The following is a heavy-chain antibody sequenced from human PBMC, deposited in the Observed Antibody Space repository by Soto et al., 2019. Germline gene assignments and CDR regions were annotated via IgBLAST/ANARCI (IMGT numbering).Heavy chain of an antibody. V-gene: IGHV3-9*01. J-gene: IGHJ4*02. CDR2: ISWNSGSI. CDR1: GFTFDDYA. CDR3: AKDMSYSSSSNYPLTVDY. Sequence: EVQLVESGGGLVQPGRSLRLSCAASGFTFDDYAMHWVRQAPGKGLEWVSGISWNSGSIGYADSVKGRFTISRDNAKNSLYLQMNSLRAEDTALYYCAKDMSYSSSSNYPLTVDYWGQGTLVTVSS. D-gene: IGHD6-6*01.